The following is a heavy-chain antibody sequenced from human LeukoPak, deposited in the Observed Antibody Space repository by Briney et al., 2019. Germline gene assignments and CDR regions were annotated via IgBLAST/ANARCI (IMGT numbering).Heavy chain of an antibody. V-gene: IGHV3-7*01. CDR2: IKQDGSEK. CDR1: GFTFSSYW. D-gene: IGHD3-9*01. CDR3: ARAPNSILRYFDWLTNYYYYYMDV. Sequence: PGGSLRLSCAASGFTFSSYWMSWVRQAPGKGLEWVANIKQDGSEKYYVDSVKGRFTISRDNAKNSLYLQMNSLRAEDTAVYYCARAPNSILRYFDWLTNYYYYYMDVWGKGTTVTVSS. J-gene: IGHJ6*03.